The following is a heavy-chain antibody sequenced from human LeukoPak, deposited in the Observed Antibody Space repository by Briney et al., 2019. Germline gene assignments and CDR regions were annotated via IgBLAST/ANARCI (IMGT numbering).Heavy chain of an antibody. J-gene: IGHJ4*02. V-gene: IGHV3-48*01. Sequence: GGSLRLSCAASGFTFSSYSMNWVRQAPGKGLEWVSYISSSSSTIYYADSVKGRFTISRDNAKNSLYLQMNSLRAEDTAVYYCAKGRKGSKTYYYGSGSYAIAIDYWGQGTLVTVSS. CDR1: GFTFSSYS. CDR3: AKGRKGSKTYYYGSGSYAIAIDY. D-gene: IGHD3-10*01. CDR2: ISSSSSTI.